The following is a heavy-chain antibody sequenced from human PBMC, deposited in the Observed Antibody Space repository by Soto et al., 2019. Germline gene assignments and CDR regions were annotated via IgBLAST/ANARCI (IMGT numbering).Heavy chain of an antibody. J-gene: IGHJ4*02. V-gene: IGHV5-51*01. CDR2: IYPGDSDT. Sequence: PGESLKISCKGSGYSFTSYWIGWVRQMPGKGLEWMGIIYPGDSDTRYSPSFQGQVTISADKSISTAYLQWSSLKASDTAMYYCAARYDSSGWYGYEYYFDYWGQGTLVTVSS. CDR3: AARYDSSGWYGYEYYFDY. CDR1: GYSFTSYW. D-gene: IGHD6-19*01.